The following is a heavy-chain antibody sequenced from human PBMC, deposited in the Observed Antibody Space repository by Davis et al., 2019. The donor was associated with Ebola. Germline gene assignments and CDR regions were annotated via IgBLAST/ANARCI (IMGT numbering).Heavy chain of an antibody. V-gene: IGHV1-18*04. CDR2: ISAYNGNT. D-gene: IGHD2-2*01. CDR1: GYTFTSYG. Sequence: ASVKAPCKASGYTFTSYGISWVRQAPGQGLEWMGWISAYNGNTNYAQKLQGRVTMTTDTSTSTAYMELRSLRSDDTAVYYCARDGYCSSTSCYVDWDYYYYGMDVWGKGTTVTVSS. CDR3: ARDGYCSSTSCYVDWDYYYYGMDV. J-gene: IGHJ6*04.